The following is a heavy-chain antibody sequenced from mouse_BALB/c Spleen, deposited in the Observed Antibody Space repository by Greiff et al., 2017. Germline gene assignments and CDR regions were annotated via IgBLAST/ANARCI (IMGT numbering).Heavy chain of an antibody. Sequence: VQLQQPGAELVMPGASVKMSCKASGYTFTDYWMHWVKQRPGQGLEWIGAIDTSDSYTSYNQKFKGKATLTVDESSSTAYMQLSSLTSEDSAVYYCARWFFPYYAMDYWGQGTSVTVSS. CDR1: GYTFTDYW. CDR2: IDTSDSYT. J-gene: IGHJ4*01. D-gene: IGHD2-2*01. CDR3: ARWFFPYYAMDY. V-gene: IGHV1-69*01.